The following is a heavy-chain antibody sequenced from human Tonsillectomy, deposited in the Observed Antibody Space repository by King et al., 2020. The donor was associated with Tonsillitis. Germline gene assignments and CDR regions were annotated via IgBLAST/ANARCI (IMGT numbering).Heavy chain of an antibody. D-gene: IGHD6-6*01. CDR2: IYYSGST. CDR1: GGSISSYY. Sequence: VQLQESGPGLVKPSETLSLTCTVSGGSISSYYWSWIRQPPGKGLEWIGYIYYSGSTNYNPSIKSRVTISVDTSKNQFSLKLSSVTAADTAVYYCARHSSSFYYYYYMDVWGKGTTVTVSS. J-gene: IGHJ6*03. V-gene: IGHV4-59*08. CDR3: ARHSSSFYYYYYMDV.